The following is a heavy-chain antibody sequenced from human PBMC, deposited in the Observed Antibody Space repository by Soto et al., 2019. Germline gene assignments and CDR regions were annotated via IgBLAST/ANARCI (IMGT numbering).Heavy chain of an antibody. J-gene: IGHJ4*02. D-gene: IGHD2-15*01. V-gene: IGHV3-64D*06. CDR2: VSTSGRST. Sequence: GGSLRLSCSASGFIFSESSIYWVRQVPGKGLEAISAVSTSGRSTNYADSVKDRFTISRDNTKNTLFLQMGSLIPEDTAIYYCVKQAHGLDGVAFDYWGQGTQVTVS. CDR3: VKQAHGLDGVAFDY. CDR1: GFIFSESS.